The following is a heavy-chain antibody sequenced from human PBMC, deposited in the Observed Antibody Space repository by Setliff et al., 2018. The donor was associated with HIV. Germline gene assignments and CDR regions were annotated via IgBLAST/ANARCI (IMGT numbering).Heavy chain of an antibody. Sequence: LSLTCTVSGGSISSHYWSWIRQPPGKGLEWIGYMFYGGNTDYNPSLKGRITISVDTSKNQIPLRLRSVTAADTAVYYCARAYGSERLNWFDPWGQGTLVTVSS. CDR3: ARAYGSERLNWFDP. CDR2: MFYGGNT. J-gene: IGHJ5*02. V-gene: IGHV4-59*11. CDR1: GGSISSHY. D-gene: IGHD3-10*01.